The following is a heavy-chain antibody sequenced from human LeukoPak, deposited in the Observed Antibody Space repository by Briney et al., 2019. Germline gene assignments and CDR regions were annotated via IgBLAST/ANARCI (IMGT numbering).Heavy chain of an antibody. CDR1: GLNFTNFG. V-gene: IGHV3-23*01. CDR3: AKVSPFSRGAFDI. J-gene: IGHJ3*02. CDR2: SGFSGGGT. Sequence: GGSLRLSCAVTGLNFTNFGMNWVRQAPGKGLEWVSSSGFSGGGTFYADSVKGRFAISRDNFKNTVYLQMNSLRAEDTAVYYCAKVSPFSRGAFDIWGQGRMVTVSS.